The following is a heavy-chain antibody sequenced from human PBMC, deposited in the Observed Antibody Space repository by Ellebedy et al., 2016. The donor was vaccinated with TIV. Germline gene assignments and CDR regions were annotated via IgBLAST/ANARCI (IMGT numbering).Heavy chain of an antibody. CDR1: GFTFSSYS. V-gene: IGHV3-21*01. Sequence: GGSLRLSXAASGFTFSSYSMNWVRQAPGKGLEWVSSISSSSSYIYYADSVKGRFTISRDNAKNSLYLQMNSLRAEDTAVYYCARGGATTDAFDIWGQGTMVTVSS. J-gene: IGHJ3*02. D-gene: IGHD1-26*01. CDR2: ISSSSSYI. CDR3: ARGGATTDAFDI.